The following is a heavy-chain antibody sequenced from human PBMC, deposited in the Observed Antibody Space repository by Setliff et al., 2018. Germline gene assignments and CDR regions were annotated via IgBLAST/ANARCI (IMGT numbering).Heavy chain of an antibody. V-gene: IGHV1-18*01. CDR2: ISPYYGNT. Sequence: ASVKVSCKTSGYSFTVFGISWVRQAPGQGLEWMGWISPYYGNTDYAQQFQGRVTMTRDTSTTTVYMELSSLTSEDTAVYFCARGSRGFDYWGQGALVTVSS. CDR3: ARGSRGFDY. J-gene: IGHJ4*02. CDR1: GYSFTVFG.